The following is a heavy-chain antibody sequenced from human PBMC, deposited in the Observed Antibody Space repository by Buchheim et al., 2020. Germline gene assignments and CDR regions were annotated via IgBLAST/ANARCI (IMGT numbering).Heavy chain of an antibody. CDR2: IYIRGST. D-gene: IGHD3-10*01. J-gene: IGHJ6*02. CDR3: ARDFGLYGMDV. Sequence: QVQLQESGPGLVKPSQTLSLTCTVSGDSVSSRSYYWSWIRQHAGKALEWIGRIYIRGSTEYNSSLKSRVTISIDTYQNQFSLKLSSVTAADTAVYFCARDFGLYGMDVWGQGTT. CDR1: GDSVSSRSYY. V-gene: IGHV4-61*02.